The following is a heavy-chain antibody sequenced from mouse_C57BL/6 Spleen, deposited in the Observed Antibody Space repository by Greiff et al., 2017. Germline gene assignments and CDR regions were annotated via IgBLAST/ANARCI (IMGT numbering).Heavy chain of an antibody. CDR1: GYAFSSYW. V-gene: IGHV1-80*01. Sequence: QVQLKESGAELVKPGASVKISCKASGYAFSSYWMNWVKQRPGKGLEWIGQIYPGDGDTNYNGKFKGKATLTADKSSSTAYMQLSSLTSEDSAVYFCARHYDGAYWGQGTLVTVSA. D-gene: IGHD1-2*01. CDR3: ARHYDGAY. CDR2: IYPGDGDT. J-gene: IGHJ3*01.